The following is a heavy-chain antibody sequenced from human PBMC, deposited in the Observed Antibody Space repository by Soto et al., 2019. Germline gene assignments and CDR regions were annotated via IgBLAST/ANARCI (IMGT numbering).Heavy chain of an antibody. V-gene: IGHV3-49*04. CDR1: GFTFVDYA. D-gene: IGHD3-10*01. Sequence: GRSQRVSCSDPGFTFVDYAMTWVRQAPGKGLEWVGFIRSKAYGGTAEYAASVKGRFTISRDDSKSIAYLQMDSLKTEDTAMYFCTRDQPITPWGQGTMVTVSS. J-gene: IGHJ3*01. CDR2: IRSKAYGGTA. CDR3: TRDQPITP.